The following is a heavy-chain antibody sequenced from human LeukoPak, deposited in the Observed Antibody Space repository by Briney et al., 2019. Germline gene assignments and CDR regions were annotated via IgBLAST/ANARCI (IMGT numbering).Heavy chain of an antibody. CDR1: GGSISSSSYY. V-gene: IGHV4-39*07. D-gene: IGHD1-7*01. CDR3: ARATWNYGQQVY. J-gene: IGHJ4*02. CDR2: IYYSGSA. Sequence: SETLSLTCSVSGGSISSSSYYWGWIRQPPGKGLEWIGSIYYSGSAYYNPSLKSRVTISVDTSKNQFSLKLSSVTAADTAVYYCARATWNYGQQVYWGQGTLVTVSS.